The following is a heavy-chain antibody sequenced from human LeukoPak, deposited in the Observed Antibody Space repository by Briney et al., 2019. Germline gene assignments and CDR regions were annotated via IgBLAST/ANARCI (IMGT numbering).Heavy chain of an antibody. CDR3: ARASWEVVTAEDAFDI. CDR2: IYHSGST. D-gene: IGHD2-21*02. V-gene: IGHV4-30-2*01. J-gene: IGHJ3*02. Sequence: PSETLSLTCAVSGGSISSGGYSWSWIRQPPGKSLEWIGYIYHSGSTYYNPSLKSRVTISVDRSKNQFSLKLSSVTAADTAVYYCARASWEVVTAEDAFDIWGQGTMVTVSS. CDR1: GGSISSGGYS.